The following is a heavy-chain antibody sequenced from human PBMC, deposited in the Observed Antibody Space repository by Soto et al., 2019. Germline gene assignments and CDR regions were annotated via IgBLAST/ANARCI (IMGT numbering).Heavy chain of an antibody. V-gene: IGHV1-18*01. CDR1: GYTFTNYG. CDR2: ISAYNGNT. D-gene: IGHD6-19*01. Sequence: ASVKVSCKASGYTFTNYGINWVRQAPGQGLEWMGWISAYNGNTNYAQKLQGRVTMTTDTSTSTAYMELRSLRSDDTAVYYCARSVDSSGWSSGWFDPWGQGTLVTVSS. CDR3: ARSVDSSGWSSGWFDP. J-gene: IGHJ5*02.